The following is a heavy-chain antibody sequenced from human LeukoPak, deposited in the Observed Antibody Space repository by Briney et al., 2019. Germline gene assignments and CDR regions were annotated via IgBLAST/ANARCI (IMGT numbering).Heavy chain of an antibody. CDR3: ARDHGIVGATRAFDI. CDR1: GGSISSYY. V-gene: IGHV4-59*01. CDR2: IYYSGST. J-gene: IGHJ3*02. D-gene: IGHD1-26*01. Sequence: PSETLSLTCTVSGGSISSYYWSWIRQPPGKGLEWIGYIYYSGSTNYNPSLKSRVTISVDTSKNQFSLKLSSVTAADTAVYYCARDHGIVGATRAFDIWGQGTMVTVSS.